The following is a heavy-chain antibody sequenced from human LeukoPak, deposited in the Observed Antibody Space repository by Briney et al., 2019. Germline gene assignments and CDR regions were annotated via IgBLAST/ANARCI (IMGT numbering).Heavy chain of an antibody. CDR2: IYYSGST. CDR1: GGSISSGDYY. V-gene: IGHV4-30-4*01. D-gene: IGHD2-15*01. J-gene: IGHJ4*02. CDR3: ARVRPTLLLDF. Sequence: SETLSLTCTVSGGSISSGDYYWSWIRQPPGKGLEWIGYIYYSGSTYYNPSLKSRVTISVDTSKKQFSLKLSSVTAADTAVYYCARVRPTLLLDFWGQGTLVTVSS.